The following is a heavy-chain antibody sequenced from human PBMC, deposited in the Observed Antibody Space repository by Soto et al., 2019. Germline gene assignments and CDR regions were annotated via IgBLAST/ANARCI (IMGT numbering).Heavy chain of an antibody. CDR3: ASRDPGTSVDY. CDR1: GASFTSNYC. V-gene: IGHV4-4*02. CDR2: IYRTVST. Sequence: SETLSLTCAVSGASFTSNYCWTWVRQPPGRGLEWIGEIYRTVSTNYNPSLKSRVTISLDKSENQFSLKVTSLTAADTAVYYCASRDPGTSVDYWGQGTLVTVYS. D-gene: IGHD1-7*01. J-gene: IGHJ4*02.